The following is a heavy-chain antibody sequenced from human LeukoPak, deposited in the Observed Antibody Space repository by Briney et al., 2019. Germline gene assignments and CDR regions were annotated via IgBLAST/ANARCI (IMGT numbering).Heavy chain of an antibody. CDR1: GYTFTRYG. J-gene: IGHJ6*03. D-gene: IGHD2-2*01. CDR3: ARDMVPAAMNYYYYYMDV. CDR2: ISAYNGNT. Sequence: GASVKVSCKASGYTFTRYGISWVRQAPGQGLEWMGWISAYNGNTNYAQKLQGRVTMTTDTSTSTAYMELRSLRSDDTAVYYCARDMVPAAMNYYYYYMDVWGKGTTVTVSS. V-gene: IGHV1-18*01.